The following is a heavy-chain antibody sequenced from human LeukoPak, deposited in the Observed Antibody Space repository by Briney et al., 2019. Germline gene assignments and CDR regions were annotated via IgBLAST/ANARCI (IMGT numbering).Heavy chain of an antibody. Sequence: PSETLSLTCTVSGASISGYYWSWIRQPPGKGLEWIGEINHSGSTNYNPSLKSRVTISVDTSKNQFSLKLSSVTAADTAVYYCARVQGTGSWAPYYYYYYGMDVWGQGTTVTVSS. V-gene: IGHV4-34*01. CDR2: INHSGST. D-gene: IGHD6-13*01. CDR1: GASISGYY. J-gene: IGHJ6*02. CDR3: ARVQGTGSWAPYYYYYYGMDV.